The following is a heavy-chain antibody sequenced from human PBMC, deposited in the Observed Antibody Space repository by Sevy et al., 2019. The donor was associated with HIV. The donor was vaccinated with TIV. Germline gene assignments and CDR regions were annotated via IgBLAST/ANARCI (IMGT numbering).Heavy chain of an antibody. CDR1: GFTFSSYN. V-gene: IGHV3-21*06. CDR2: ISGLSNYI. J-gene: IGHJ4*02. CDR3: ARGPPDGSYDYFDS. D-gene: IGHD3-10*01. Sequence: GGSLRLSCAASGFTFSSYNMNWVRQAPGKGLEWVSSISGLSNYIYYADSMKGRSTISKDNARNTLNVQMNSLRGDDTAVYFCARGPPDGSYDYFDSWGQGILVTVSS.